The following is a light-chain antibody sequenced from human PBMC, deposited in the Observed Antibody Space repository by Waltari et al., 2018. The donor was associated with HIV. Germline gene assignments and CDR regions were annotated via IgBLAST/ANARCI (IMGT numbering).Light chain of an antibody. Sequence: QSALTQPASVSGSPGQSITISCAGTSSDVSHYNLVSWYQPLPGKAPKLIVFEVTNRPSWLSSRFSGSKSDHTASLTISALQAEDEADYYCRSYTTSDTGVFGGGTKLTVL. J-gene: IGLJ3*02. CDR1: SSDVSHYNL. CDR2: EVT. CDR3: RSYTTSDTGV. V-gene: IGLV2-14*01.